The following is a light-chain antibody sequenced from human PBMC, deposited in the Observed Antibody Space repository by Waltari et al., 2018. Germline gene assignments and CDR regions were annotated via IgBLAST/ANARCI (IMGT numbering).Light chain of an antibody. CDR1: QSINTW. J-gene: IGKJ5*01. Sequence: DIQMTQSPSTLSASVGDRATITCRASQSINTWLAWYQQKPGKAPKLLIDKASNLASGVPSRFSGSGSGTEFTLTINSLQPDDFATYYCQQYYTFSVTFGQGTRLEIK. V-gene: IGKV1-5*03. CDR3: QQYYTFSVT. CDR2: KAS.